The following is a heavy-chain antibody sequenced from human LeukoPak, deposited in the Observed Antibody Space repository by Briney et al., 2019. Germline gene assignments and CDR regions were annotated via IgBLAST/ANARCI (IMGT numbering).Heavy chain of an antibody. CDR2: IYYSGST. Sequence: SETLSLTCTVSGGSISSYYWSWIRQPRGKGLGWIGYIYYSGSTNYNPSLKSQVTISVDTSKNQFPLKLSSVTAADTAVYYCARDGGVDCSSTSCYLGYWGQGTLVTVSS. CDR3: ARDGGVDCSSTSCYLGY. D-gene: IGHD2-2*01. V-gene: IGHV4-59*01. CDR1: GGSISSYY. J-gene: IGHJ4*02.